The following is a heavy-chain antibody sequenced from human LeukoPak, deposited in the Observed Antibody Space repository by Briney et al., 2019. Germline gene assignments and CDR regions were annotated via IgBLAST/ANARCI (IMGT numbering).Heavy chain of an antibody. CDR2: IYYSGST. CDR1: GGSISSSSYY. D-gene: IGHD2-21*01. Sequence: SETLSLTCTVSGGSISSSSYYWSWIRQPPGKGLEWIGYIYYSGSTNYNPSLKSRVTMSVDTSKNQFSLKLSSVTAADTAVYYCARDNFWKSEAYCGGDCSVVWFDPWGQGTLVTVSS. J-gene: IGHJ5*02. V-gene: IGHV4-61*01. CDR3: ARDNFWKSEAYCGGDCSVVWFDP.